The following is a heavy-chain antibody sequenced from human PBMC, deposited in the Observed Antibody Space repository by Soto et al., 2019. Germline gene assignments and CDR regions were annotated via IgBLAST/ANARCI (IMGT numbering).Heavy chain of an antibody. D-gene: IGHD3-10*01. CDR2: IIPILGIA. J-gene: IGHJ6*02. CDR1: GGTFSSYT. V-gene: IGHV1-69*02. Sequence: QVQLVQSGAEVKKPGSSVKVSCKGSGGTFSSYTISWVRQAPGQGLEWMGRIIPILGIANHAQKFQGRVTITADKSTITAYMELSSLSSEDTAVYYCAMFRGSYGMDVWGQGTTVTVSS. CDR3: AMFRGSYGMDV.